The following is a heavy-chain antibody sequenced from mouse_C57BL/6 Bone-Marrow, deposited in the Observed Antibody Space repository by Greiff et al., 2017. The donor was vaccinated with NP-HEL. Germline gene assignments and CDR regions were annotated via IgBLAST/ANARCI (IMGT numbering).Heavy chain of an antibody. Sequence: EVQGVESGAELVRPGASVKLSCTASGFNIKDYYMHWVKQRPEQGLEWIGRIDPEDGDTEYAPKFQGKATMTADTSSNTAYLQLSSLTSEDTAVYYCTRIYYYGSSAHYYAMDYWGQGTSVTVSS. D-gene: IGHD1-1*01. CDR2: IDPEDGDT. J-gene: IGHJ4*01. CDR1: GFNIKDYY. V-gene: IGHV14-1*01. CDR3: TRIYYYGSSAHYYAMDY.